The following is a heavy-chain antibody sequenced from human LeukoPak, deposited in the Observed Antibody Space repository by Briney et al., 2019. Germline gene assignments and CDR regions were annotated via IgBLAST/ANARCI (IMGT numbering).Heavy chain of an antibody. CDR1: GGSISSGSYY. Sequence: SETPSLTCTVSGGSISSGSYYWSWIRQPAGKGLEWIGYIYHSGSTNYNPSLKSRVTISVDTSKNQLSLKLSSVTAADTAVYYCAAAGRIIGAFDIWGQGTMVTVSS. CDR3: AAAGRIIGAFDI. CDR2: IYHSGST. D-gene: IGHD6-6*01. J-gene: IGHJ3*02. V-gene: IGHV4-61*10.